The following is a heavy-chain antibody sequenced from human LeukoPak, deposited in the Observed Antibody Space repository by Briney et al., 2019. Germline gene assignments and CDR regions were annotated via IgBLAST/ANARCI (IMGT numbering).Heavy chain of an antibody. CDR1: GFIFSDTY. J-gene: IGHJ4*02. CDR3: ARDYKEDYYDSLDY. V-gene: IGHV3-11*04. CDR2: ISSSSSTI. D-gene: IGHD3-22*01. Sequence: GGSLRLSCAASGFIFSDTYMNWIRQAPGKGLEWVSYISSSSSTIYYADSVKGRFTISRDNSKNTLYLQMNSLRAEDTAVYYCARDYKEDYYDSLDYWGQGTLVTVSS.